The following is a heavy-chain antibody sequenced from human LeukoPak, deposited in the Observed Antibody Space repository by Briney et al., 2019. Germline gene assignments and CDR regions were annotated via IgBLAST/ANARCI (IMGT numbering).Heavy chain of an antibody. CDR3: ARDGYDSSGYYPDY. CDR2: IKQDGSEK. D-gene: IGHD3-22*01. Sequence: PGGSLRLSCAASGFTFNSYWMSWVRQAPGKGLEWVANIKQDGSEKYYVDSVKGRFTISRDNAKNSLYLQMNSLRAEDTAVYYCARDGYDSSGYYPDYWGQGTLVTVSS. V-gene: IGHV3-7*01. CDR1: GFTFNSYW. J-gene: IGHJ4*02.